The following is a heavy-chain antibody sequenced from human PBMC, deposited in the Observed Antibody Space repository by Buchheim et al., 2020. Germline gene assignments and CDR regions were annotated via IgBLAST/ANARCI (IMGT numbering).Heavy chain of an antibody. Sequence: QVQLQESGPGLVKPSGTLSLTCTVSGVSISSDSWWIWVRQPPGKGLEWIGEVYHTGTTTYNPSLKGRVTISVDKSRNQFPLRLTSVTAADTALYYCTRGVPGYTYGSASTDWGQGTL. J-gene: IGHJ4*02. D-gene: IGHD5-18*01. CDR2: VYHTGTT. CDR1: GVSISSDSW. V-gene: IGHV4-4*02. CDR3: TRGVPGYTYGSASTD.